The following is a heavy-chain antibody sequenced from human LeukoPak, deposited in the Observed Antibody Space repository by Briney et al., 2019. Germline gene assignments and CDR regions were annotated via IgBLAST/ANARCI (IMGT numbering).Heavy chain of an antibody. J-gene: IGHJ4*02. CDR3: VRGTSAWRGVDY. Sequence: GGSLRLSCAASGFTFSSYDMHWVRQATGKGLEWVSAIGTAGDTYYPGSVKGRFTISRDNAKNTLYLEMNSLRAEDTAIYYCVRGTSAWRGVDYWGQGTLVNVPS. CDR1: GFTFSSYD. CDR2: IGTAGDT. D-gene: IGHD6-19*01. V-gene: IGHV3-13*01.